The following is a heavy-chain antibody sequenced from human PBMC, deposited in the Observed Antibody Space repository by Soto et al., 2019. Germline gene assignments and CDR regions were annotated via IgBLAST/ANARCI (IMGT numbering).Heavy chain of an antibody. J-gene: IGHJ6*02. CDR3: ARSEEDSDYYYYGMDV. CDR2: TYYRSRWYS. D-gene: IGHD2-15*01. V-gene: IGHV6-1*01. Sequence: SPTLSLPCVGSGDTVSSNSVAWNWVRQSPSRGLEWLGRTYYRSRWYSDYAVSVRRRIDINADTSKNQVSLQLNSVTPEDTAVYSCARSEEDSDYYYYGMDVWGQGTTVTVSS. CDR1: GDTVSSNSVA.